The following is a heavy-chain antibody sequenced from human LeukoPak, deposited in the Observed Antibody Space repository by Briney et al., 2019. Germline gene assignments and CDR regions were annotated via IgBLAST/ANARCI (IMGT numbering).Heavy chain of an antibody. Sequence: ASVKVSCKASGYTFTSYDINWVRQATGQGLEWMGWMNPNSGNTGYAQEFQGRVTMTRNTSISTAYMELSSLRSEDTAVYYCARVRLGELSLLDYWGQGTLVTVSS. CDR1: GYTFTSYD. J-gene: IGHJ4*02. V-gene: IGHV1-8*01. CDR2: MNPNSGNT. D-gene: IGHD3-16*02. CDR3: ARVRLGELSLLDY.